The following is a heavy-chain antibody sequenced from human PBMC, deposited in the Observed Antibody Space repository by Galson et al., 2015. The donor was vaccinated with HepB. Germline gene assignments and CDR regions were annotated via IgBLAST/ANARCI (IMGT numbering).Heavy chain of an antibody. CDR2: IYYSGST. Sequence: TLSLTCTVSGGSISSGGYYWSWIRQHPGKGLEWIGYIYYSGSTYYNPSLKSRVTISVDTSKNQFSLKLSSVTAADTAVYYCARGCDILADAFDIWGQGTMVTVSS. V-gene: IGHV4-31*03. D-gene: IGHD2-21*01. CDR3: ARGCDILADAFDI. J-gene: IGHJ3*02. CDR1: GGSISSGGYY.